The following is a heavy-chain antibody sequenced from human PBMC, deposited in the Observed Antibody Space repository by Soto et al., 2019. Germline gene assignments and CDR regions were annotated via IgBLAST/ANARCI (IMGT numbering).Heavy chain of an antibody. J-gene: IGHJ4*02. CDR2: ISGSSATP. D-gene: IGHD3-10*01. CDR3: ARDMPISTSGNYPYYFGY. CDR1: GFIFANKA. Sequence: PGGSLRLSCAASGFIFANKAMSWVRQAQGKGLEWVSSISGSSATPYYSDSVRGRFTISRLNSINTLYLQMNSLRAEDTAVYYCARDMPISTSGNYPYYFGYWGQGA. V-gene: IGHV3-23*01.